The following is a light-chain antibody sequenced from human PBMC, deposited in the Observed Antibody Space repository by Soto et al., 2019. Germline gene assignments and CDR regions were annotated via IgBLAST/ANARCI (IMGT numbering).Light chain of an antibody. CDR1: QTINDW. CDR2: KAS. J-gene: IGKJ1*01. V-gene: IGKV1-5*03. Sequence: DVQMTQSPSTLSASVGDRVTITCRASQTINDWLAWYQQKPGKAPSLLIYKASTLESGVPLRFSGSGSGTEFTLTISNLQPEDFATFYCHQYDRFPHTFGQGTKVDI. CDR3: HQYDRFPHT.